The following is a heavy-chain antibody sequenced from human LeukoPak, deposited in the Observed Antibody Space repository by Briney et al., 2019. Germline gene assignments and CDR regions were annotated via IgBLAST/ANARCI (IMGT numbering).Heavy chain of an antibody. V-gene: IGHV3-7*03. Sequence: HPGGSLRLSCAASGFPFNAYWMTWVRQAPGKGLEWVALINPDGSERYYVDSVKGRFTISRDNAKNSLYLQMDSLRDDDTAMYFCTRDLAAVPGPRMDVWGQGTTVTVSS. CDR3: TRDLAAVPGPRMDV. J-gene: IGHJ6*02. CDR1: GFPFNAYW. CDR2: INPDGSER. D-gene: IGHD6-19*01.